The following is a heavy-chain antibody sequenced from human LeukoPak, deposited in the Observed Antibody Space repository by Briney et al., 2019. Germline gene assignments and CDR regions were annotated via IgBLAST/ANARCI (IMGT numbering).Heavy chain of an antibody. V-gene: IGHV3-30*13. CDR2: ISKDGSHE. D-gene: IGHD6-19*01. CDR3: ARDWFESGWHLDY. CDR1: GFTFSSFG. Sequence: GGSLRLSCAASGFTFSSFGMHWVRQAPGKGLEWVSLISKDGSHEFYADSVKGRFTISRDNFKNSLLLDMTSLGPEDTAVYYCARDWFESGWHLDYWGQGALVTVSS. J-gene: IGHJ4*02.